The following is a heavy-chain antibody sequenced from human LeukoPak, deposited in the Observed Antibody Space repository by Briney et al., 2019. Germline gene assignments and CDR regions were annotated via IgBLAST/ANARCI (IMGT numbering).Heavy chain of an antibody. CDR2: ISRDGSPI. V-gene: IGHV3-48*01. CDR1: GFTFNNYP. D-gene: IGHD3-22*01. CDR3: AKDADYYDSSGYHF. Sequence: PGGSLRLSCAASGFTFNNYPLNWVRQAPGKGLEWVAYISRDGSPIYYADSVRGRFTISRDNSKNTLYLQMNSLRAEDTAVYYCAKDADYYDSSGYHFWGQGTLVTVSS. J-gene: IGHJ4*02.